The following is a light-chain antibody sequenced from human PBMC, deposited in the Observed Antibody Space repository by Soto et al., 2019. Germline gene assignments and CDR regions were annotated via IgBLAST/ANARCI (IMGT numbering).Light chain of an antibody. CDR3: SSYAGSNNFV. CDR2: EVS. CDR1: SSDIGAYIY. Sequence: QSALTQPPSSSGCPGQSVTISCTGTSSDIGAYIYVSWYQQHPGKAPKLMISEVSRRPSGVPERFSGSKSGNTASLTVSGLQADDEAHYYCSSYAGSNNFVFGTGTKVTVL. V-gene: IGLV2-8*01. J-gene: IGLJ1*01.